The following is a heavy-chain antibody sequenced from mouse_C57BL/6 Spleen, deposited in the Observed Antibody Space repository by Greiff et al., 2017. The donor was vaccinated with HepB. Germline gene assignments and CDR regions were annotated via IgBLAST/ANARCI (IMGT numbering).Heavy chain of an antibody. CDR3: ARGGNSGYFDY. V-gene: IGHV1-63*01. D-gene: IGHD2-1*01. Sequence: VKLMESGAELVRPGTSVKMSCKASGYTFTNYWIGWAKQRPGHGLEWIGDIYPGGGYTNYNEKFKGKATLTADKSSSTAYMQFSSLTSEDSAIYYCARGGNSGYFDYWGQGTTLTVSS. CDR2: IYPGGGYT. CDR1: GYTFTNYW. J-gene: IGHJ2*01.